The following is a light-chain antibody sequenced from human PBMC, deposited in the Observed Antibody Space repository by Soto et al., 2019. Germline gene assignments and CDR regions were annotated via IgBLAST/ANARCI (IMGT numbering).Light chain of an antibody. CDR3: QHYYSTPYT. CDR1: QSVLSSSNNKNY. J-gene: IGKJ2*01. V-gene: IGKV4-1*01. Sequence: DIVMTQSPDSLAVSLGERATINCKSSQSVLSSSNNKNYLAWYQQKPGQPPKLLIYWASTRESGVPDRFSGSGSGTDFTLTISSLQAEDVAVYYCQHYYSTPYTFGQGTKLEIK. CDR2: WAS.